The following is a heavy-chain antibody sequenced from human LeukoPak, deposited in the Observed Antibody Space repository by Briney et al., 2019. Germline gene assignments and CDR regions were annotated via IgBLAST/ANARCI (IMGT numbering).Heavy chain of an antibody. CDR2: INPNSGGT. CDR3: ARVSYYDSSGYYYSSYYYYMDV. V-gene: IGHV1-2*02. J-gene: IGHJ6*03. D-gene: IGHD3-22*01. CDR1: GYTFTGYY. Sequence: GASVKVSCKASGYTFTGYYMHWVRQAPGQGLEWMGWINPNSGGTNYAQKFQGRVTMTRNTSISTAYMELSSLRSDDTAVYYCARVSYYDSSGYYYSSYYYYMDVWGKGTTVTISS.